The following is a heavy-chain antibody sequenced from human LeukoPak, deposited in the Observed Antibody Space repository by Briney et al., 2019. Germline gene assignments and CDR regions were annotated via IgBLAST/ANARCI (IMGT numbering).Heavy chain of an antibody. CDR3: ARHCRDGYNWVDAFDI. Sequence: GESLKISCKGSGYRFTSYWIGWVRQMPGKGLEWMGIIYPGDSDTGYSPSFQGQVTISADKSISTAYLQWSSLKASDTAMYYCARHCRDGYNWVDAFDIWGQGTMVTVSS. CDR1: GYRFTSYW. CDR2: IYPGDSDT. J-gene: IGHJ3*02. D-gene: IGHD5-24*01. V-gene: IGHV5-51*01.